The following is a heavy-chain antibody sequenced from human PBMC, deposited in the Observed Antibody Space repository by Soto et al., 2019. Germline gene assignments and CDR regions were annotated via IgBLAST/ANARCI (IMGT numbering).Heavy chain of an antibody. CDR3: ARAAGYDSSTYYFNIVDS. D-gene: IGHD3-22*01. CDR2: INSDGSST. V-gene: IGHV3-74*01. CDR1: GFTFSSYW. Sequence: GGSLRLSCAASGFTFSSYWMHWVRQAPGRGLVCVSRINSDGSSTNYADSVKGRFTISRDNAKNTLYLQMNSLRAEDTAVYYCARAAGYDSSTYYFNIVDSWGQGTLVTVPQ. J-gene: IGHJ4*02.